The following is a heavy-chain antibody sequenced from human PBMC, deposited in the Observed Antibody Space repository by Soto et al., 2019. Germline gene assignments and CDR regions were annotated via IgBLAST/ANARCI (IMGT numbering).Heavy chain of an antibody. CDR2: INAGNGNT. D-gene: IGHD1-26*01. J-gene: IGHJ3*02. V-gene: IGHV1-3*01. Sequence: ASVKVSCKASGYTFTSYAMHWVRQAPGQRLEWMGWINAGNGNTKYSQKFQGRVTITRDTSASTAYMELSSLRSEDTAVYYCARDDGESYGSGAFDIWGQGTMVTVSS. CDR1: GYTFTSYA. CDR3: ARDDGESYGSGAFDI.